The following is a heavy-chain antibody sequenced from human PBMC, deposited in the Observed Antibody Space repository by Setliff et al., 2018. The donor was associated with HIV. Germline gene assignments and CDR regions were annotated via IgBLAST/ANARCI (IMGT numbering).Heavy chain of an antibody. D-gene: IGHD6-13*01. CDR1: GITFSSYA. CDR3: ARDCRVGWVFTYGMDV. Sequence: GGSLRLSCAANGITFSSYAMNWVRQAPGKGLEWVSAISSGGEIMFYADSVKGRFTISRDNSKNTLFLQMNSLRPEDTAVYYCARDCRVGWVFTYGMDVWGQGTLVTVSS. V-gene: IGHV3-23*01. J-gene: IGHJ6*02. CDR2: ISSGGEIM.